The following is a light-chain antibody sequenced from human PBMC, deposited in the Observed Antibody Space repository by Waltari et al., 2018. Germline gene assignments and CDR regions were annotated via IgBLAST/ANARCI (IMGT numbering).Light chain of an antibody. CDR1: QSVSSY. J-gene: IGKJ4*01. CDR2: DAS. CDR3: QQRSNWPPLT. V-gene: IGKV3-11*01. Sequence: EIVFTQSPATRSLSPGERATLSCSASQSVSSYLAWYHQKPGQPPRLPINDASYRATGMPARFSCSRSATDFALTFCSLEPEDFAVYYCQQRSNWPPLTFGGGTKVEIK.